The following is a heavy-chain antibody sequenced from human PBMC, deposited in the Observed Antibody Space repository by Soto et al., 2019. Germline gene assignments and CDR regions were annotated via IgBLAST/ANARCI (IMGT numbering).Heavy chain of an antibody. CDR3: ARDFGGSDYYMDV. J-gene: IGHJ6*03. V-gene: IGHV4-31*03. D-gene: IGHD2-15*01. CDR1: ARSISRGGYY. Sequence: SESLSRTCTVSARSISRGGYYWSWIRQHPGKGLEWIGYIYYSGSTYYNPSLKSRVTISVDTSKNQFSLKLSSVTAADTAVYYCARDFGGSDYYMDVWGKGTTVT. CDR2: IYYSGST.